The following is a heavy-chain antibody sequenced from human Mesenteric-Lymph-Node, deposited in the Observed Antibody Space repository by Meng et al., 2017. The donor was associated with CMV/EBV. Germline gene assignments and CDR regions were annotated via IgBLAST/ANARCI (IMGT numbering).Heavy chain of an antibody. CDR2: INCYNGNK. CDR3: ARDLDFWSGYYDN. J-gene: IGHJ4*03. CDR1: GYTFTSAG. D-gene: IGHD3-3*01. Sequence: ASVKVSCRASGYTFTSAGIHWVRQAPGQGLEWMGWINCYNGNKNYAQRFRGRVTMTTDTSTSTAYMELKMLRSDDRAVYFCARDLDFWSGYYDNWGQGTLVTV. V-gene: IGHV1-18*01.